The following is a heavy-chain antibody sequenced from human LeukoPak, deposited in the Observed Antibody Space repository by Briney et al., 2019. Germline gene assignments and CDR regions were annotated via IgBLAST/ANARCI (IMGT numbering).Heavy chain of an antibody. CDR2: INSDGSST. J-gene: IGHJ6*02. V-gene: IGHV3-74*01. D-gene: IGHD6-19*01. CDR1: GFTFSSYW. Sequence: GGSLRLSCAASGFTFSSYWMHWVRQAPGKGLVWVSRINSDGSSTSYADSVKGRFTISRDNAKNTLYLQMNSLRAGDTAVYYCARDGQRSGWYVGMDVWGQGTTVTASS. CDR3: ARDGQRSGWYVGMDV.